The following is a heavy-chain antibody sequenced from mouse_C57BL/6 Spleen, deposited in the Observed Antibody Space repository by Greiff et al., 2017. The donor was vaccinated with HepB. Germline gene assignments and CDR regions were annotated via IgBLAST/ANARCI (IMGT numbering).Heavy chain of an antibody. J-gene: IGHJ4*01. CDR2: IYPGDGDT. Sequence: VQLQQSGAELVKPGASVKISCKASGYAFSSYWMNWVKQRPGKGLEWIGQIYPGDGDTNYNGKFKGKAKLTADISSSTAYMQLSSLTSEDSAVYFCAIENYYGSSPDLYAMDYWGQGTSVTVSS. D-gene: IGHD1-1*01. CDR3: AIENYYGSSPDLYAMDY. CDR1: GYAFSSYW. V-gene: IGHV1-80*01.